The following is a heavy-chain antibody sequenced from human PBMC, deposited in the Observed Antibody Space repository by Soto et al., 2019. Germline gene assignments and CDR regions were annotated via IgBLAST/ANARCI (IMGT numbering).Heavy chain of an antibody. V-gene: IGHV1-69*02. J-gene: IGHJ4*02. CDR1: GVTFSSYP. D-gene: IGHD3-10*01. CDR2: VIPMLSRS. Sequence: QVHLVQSGVEVKKPGSSVKVSCKAAGVTFSSYPINWVRHAPGLGLAWMGMVIPMLSRSNYALKYQGRVTMTADRSTNTAYMERSSLRSEDTATYSCARSDGSGSRAFDYWGQGALVTVSS. CDR3: ARSDGSGSRAFDY.